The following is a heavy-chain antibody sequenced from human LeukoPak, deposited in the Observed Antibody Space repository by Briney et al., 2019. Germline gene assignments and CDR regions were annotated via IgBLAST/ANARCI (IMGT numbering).Heavy chain of an antibody. CDR3: ARGRCVGSPNCYYFDS. CDR1: GYSFTSYW. D-gene: IGHD2-2*01. J-gene: IGHJ4*02. CDR2: IYPGDSDT. Sequence: GESLKISCKGSGYSFTSYWIGWVRQMPGKGLEWMGIIYPGDSDTRYSPSFQGQVTISADKSISTAYLQWSSLKASETAMYYCARGRCVGSPNCYYFDSWGQGTLVTVSA. V-gene: IGHV5-51*01.